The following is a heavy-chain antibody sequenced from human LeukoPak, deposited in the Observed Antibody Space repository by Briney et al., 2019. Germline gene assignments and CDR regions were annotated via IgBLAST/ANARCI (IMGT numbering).Heavy chain of an antibody. D-gene: IGHD3-22*01. J-gene: IGHJ4*02. CDR3: AREFHYYDSSGVGWYFDY. V-gene: IGHV3-66*01. CDR1: GFTVSSNY. Sequence: GGSLRLSCAASGFTVSSNYMSWVRQAPGKGLEWVSVIYSGGSTYYADSVKGRFTISRDNSKNTLYLQMNSPRAEDTAVYYCAREFHYYDSSGVGWYFDYWGQGTLVTVSS. CDR2: IYSGGST.